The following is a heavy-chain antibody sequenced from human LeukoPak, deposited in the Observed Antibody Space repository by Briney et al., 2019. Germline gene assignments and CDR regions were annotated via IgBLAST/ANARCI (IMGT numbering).Heavy chain of an antibody. Sequence: ASVKVSCKASGYTFTSYYMHWVRQAPGQGLEWMGIINPSGGSTSYAQKFQERVTITRDMSTSTAYMELSSLRSEDTAVYYCAARSNEVGYGTDAFDIWGQGTMVTVSS. J-gene: IGHJ3*02. CDR1: GYTFTSYY. CDR2: INPSGGST. CDR3: AARSNEVGYGTDAFDI. D-gene: IGHD1-26*01. V-gene: IGHV1-46*01.